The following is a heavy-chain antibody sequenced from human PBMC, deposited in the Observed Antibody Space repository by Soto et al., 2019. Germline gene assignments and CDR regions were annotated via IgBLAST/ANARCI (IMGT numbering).Heavy chain of an antibody. Sequence: APGKGLEWVSAISGSGGSTYYPDSVKGRFTISRDNSKNTLYLQINSLRAEDTAVYYCAKVTVGATTERYFDYWGQGTLVTVSS. V-gene: IGHV3-23*01. J-gene: IGHJ4*02. D-gene: IGHD1-26*01. CDR3: AKVTVGATTERYFDY. CDR2: ISGSGGST.